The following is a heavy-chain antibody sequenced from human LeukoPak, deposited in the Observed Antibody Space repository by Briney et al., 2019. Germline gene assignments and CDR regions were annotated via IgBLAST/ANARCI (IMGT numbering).Heavy chain of an antibody. CDR1: GYSFTSYW. D-gene: IGHD6-13*01. CDR2: IYPGDSDT. CDR3: ARRASSWPPGIDY. V-gene: IGHV5-51*01. J-gene: IGHJ4*02. Sequence: GESLKISCKGSGYSFTSYWIGWVRQMPGKGLEWMGIIYPGDSDTRYSPSFQGQATISADKSISTAYLQWSSLKASDTAMYYCARRASSWPPGIDYWGQGTLVTVSS.